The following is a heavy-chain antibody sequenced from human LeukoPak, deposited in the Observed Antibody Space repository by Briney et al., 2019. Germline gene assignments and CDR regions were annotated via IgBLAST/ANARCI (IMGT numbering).Heavy chain of an antibody. Sequence: PGGSLRLSCAASGFTFTSYVMTWVRQAPGKGLEWVSAVSGVGGSTYYAESVKGRFTISRDNSKNTLYLQMNSLRGEDTAVYYCVKGGPRGCSYGYMVYWGQGTLVTVSS. CDR3: VKGGPRGCSYGYMVY. CDR1: GFTFTSYV. V-gene: IGHV3-23*01. J-gene: IGHJ4*02. D-gene: IGHD5-18*01. CDR2: VSGVGGST.